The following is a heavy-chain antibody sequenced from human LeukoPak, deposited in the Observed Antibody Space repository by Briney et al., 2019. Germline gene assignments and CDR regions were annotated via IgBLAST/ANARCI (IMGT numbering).Heavy chain of an antibody. J-gene: IGHJ4*02. CDR1: GFTFSSYG. CDR2: ISYDGSNK. V-gene: IGHV3-30*03. CDR3: ASLLDY. Sequence: GGSLRLSCAASGFTFSSYGMHWVRQAPGKGLEWVAVISYDGSNKYYADSVKGRFTISRDNSKNTLYLQMNSLRAEDTAVYYCASLLDYWGQGTLVTVSS.